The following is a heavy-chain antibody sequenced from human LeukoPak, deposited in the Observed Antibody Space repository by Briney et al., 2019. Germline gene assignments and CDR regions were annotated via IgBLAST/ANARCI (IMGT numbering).Heavy chain of an antibody. CDR3: ARVKYASGRQMPYYFDY. CDR2: ISYDGSNK. D-gene: IGHD3-10*01. Sequence: GGSLRLSCAASGFTFSSYAMHWVRQAPGKGLEWVAVISYDGSNKYYADSVKGRFTISRDNSKNTLYLQMNSLRAEDTAVYYCARVKYASGRQMPYYFDYWGQGTLVTVSS. CDR1: GFTFSSYA. V-gene: IGHV3-30-3*01. J-gene: IGHJ4*02.